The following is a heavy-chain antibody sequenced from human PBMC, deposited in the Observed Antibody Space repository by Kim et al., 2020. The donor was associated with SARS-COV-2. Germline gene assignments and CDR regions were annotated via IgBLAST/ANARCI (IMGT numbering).Heavy chain of an antibody. D-gene: IGHD6-6*01. CDR3: AKDLVAGGSSHEYYFDY. J-gene: IGHJ4*02. Sequence: VKGRFTISRDNSKNTLYLQMNSLRAEDTAVYYCAKDLVAGGSSHEYYFDYWGQGTLVTVSS. V-gene: IGHV3-33*06.